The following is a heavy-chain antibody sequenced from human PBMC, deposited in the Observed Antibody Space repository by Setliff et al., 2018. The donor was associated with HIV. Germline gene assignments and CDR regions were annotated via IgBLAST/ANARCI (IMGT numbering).Heavy chain of an antibody. CDR1: GYTFTSYY. D-gene: IGHD3-9*01. CDR2: INPSGGST. CDR3: AGVPILRYASPVDM. J-gene: IGHJ4*02. Sequence: GASVKVSCKASGYTFTSYYIHWVRQAPGQGLEWMGEINPSGGSTSYSEKFRGRATMTRDTSRSTVYMELSSLRFDDTAVYYCAGVPILRYASPVDMWGQGTLVTVSS. V-gene: IGHV1-46*01.